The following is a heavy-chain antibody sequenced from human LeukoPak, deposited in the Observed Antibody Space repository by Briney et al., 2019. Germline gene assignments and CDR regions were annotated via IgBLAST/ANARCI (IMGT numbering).Heavy chain of an antibody. V-gene: IGHV3-23*01. CDR3: AKERYGSGWAAGDY. Sequence: PGGSLRLSCAASGFSFSTCVMIWVRQAPGKGLEWVSGISDSGAATHYADSVKGRFIISRDNSKNTLYLQMNSLRPDDTAVFYCAKERYGSGWAAGDYWGQGTLVTVFS. CDR1: GFSFSTCV. CDR2: ISDSGAAT. D-gene: IGHD6-19*01. J-gene: IGHJ4*02.